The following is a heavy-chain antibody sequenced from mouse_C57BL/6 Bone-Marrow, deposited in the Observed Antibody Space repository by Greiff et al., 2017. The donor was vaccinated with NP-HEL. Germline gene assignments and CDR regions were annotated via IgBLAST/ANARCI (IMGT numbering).Heavy chain of an antibody. D-gene: IGHD2-5*01. V-gene: IGHV2-2*01. CDR1: GFSLTSYG. Sequence: VKLMESGPGLVQPSQSLSITCTVSGFSLTSYGVHWVRQSPGKGLEWLGVIWSGGSTDYNAAFISRLSISKDNSKSQVFFKMNSLQADDTAIYYCARRTYYSNWDFDVWGTGTTVTVSS. J-gene: IGHJ1*03. CDR3: ARRTYYSNWDFDV. CDR2: IWSGGST.